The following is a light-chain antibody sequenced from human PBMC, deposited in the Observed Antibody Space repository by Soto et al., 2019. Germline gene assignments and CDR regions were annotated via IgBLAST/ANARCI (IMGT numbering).Light chain of an antibody. CDR2: AAS. CDR1: QGISSY. V-gene: IGKV1-8*01. CDR3: KQYYSYPRT. Sequence: AIRMTQSPSSFSASTGDRVTITCRASQGISSYLGRYQQKPGKAPKLLIYAASTLQSGVQSRFSGSGSGTDFTLTIRCLQSEDFATYYCKQYYSYPRTFGQGTKVDIK. J-gene: IGKJ1*01.